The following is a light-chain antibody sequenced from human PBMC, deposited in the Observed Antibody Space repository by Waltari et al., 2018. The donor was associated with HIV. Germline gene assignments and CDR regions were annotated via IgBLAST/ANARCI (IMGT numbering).Light chain of an antibody. CDR2: DAS. CDR3: QQNDNLPYT. V-gene: IGKV1-33*01. Sequence: DIQMTQSPSSLSASVGDSVTITCQASQDITNYVNWYRQEPGKPPKLLIYDASDLQTGVPARFSGSGSGTDFTVTINSLQPEDFATYYCQQNDNLPYTFGQGTKVEIK. CDR1: QDITNY. J-gene: IGKJ2*01.